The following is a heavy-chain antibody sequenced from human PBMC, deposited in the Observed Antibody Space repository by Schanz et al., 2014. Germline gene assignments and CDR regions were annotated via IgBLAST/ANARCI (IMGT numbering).Heavy chain of an antibody. J-gene: IGHJ4*02. CDR3: ARYYETSYYPLYYCDY. D-gene: IGHD3-22*01. CDR2: IYSGGST. Sequence: EVQLVEYGGGLVQPGESLRLSCAASGFTVSSNYMSWVRQAPGKGLEWVSVIYSGGSTYYADSVKGRFTISRDNSKNTLYLQMNSLRAEDTAVYYCARYYETSYYPLYYCDYWGQGTLVTVSS. V-gene: IGHV3-66*01. CDR1: GFTVSSNY.